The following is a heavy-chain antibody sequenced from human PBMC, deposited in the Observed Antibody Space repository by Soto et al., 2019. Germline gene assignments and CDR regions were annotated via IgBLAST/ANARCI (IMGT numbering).Heavy chain of an antibody. Sequence: QVQLQESGPGLVKPSETLSLTCTVSGGSISSYYWSWIRQPPGKGLEWIGYIYYSGSTNYNPSLKSRVTISVDTSKNQFSLKLSSVTAADTAVYYCARGYDSSGYYYVLDYWGQVTLVTVSS. D-gene: IGHD3-22*01. J-gene: IGHJ4*02. CDR3: ARGYDSSGYYYVLDY. V-gene: IGHV4-59*08. CDR2: IYYSGST. CDR1: GGSISSYY.